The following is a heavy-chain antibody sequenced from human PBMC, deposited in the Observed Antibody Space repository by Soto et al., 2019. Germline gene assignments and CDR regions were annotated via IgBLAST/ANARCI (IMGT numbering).Heavy chain of an antibody. Sequence: QVPLVESGGDVVQPGRSLRLSCAASGFTFSSYGMHWVRQAPGKGLEWVAVISYDGSVKYYADSVKGRFTISRDNSKNTLYLQMNSLRAEDTAVYYCAGEVASGYWGQGTLVTVSS. V-gene: IGHV3-30*03. J-gene: IGHJ4*02. D-gene: IGHD2-21*01. CDR2: ISYDGSVK. CDR3: AGEVASGY. CDR1: GFTFSSYG.